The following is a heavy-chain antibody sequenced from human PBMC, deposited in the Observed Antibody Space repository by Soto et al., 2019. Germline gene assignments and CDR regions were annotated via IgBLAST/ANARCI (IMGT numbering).Heavy chain of an antibody. CDR1: GGSISSSSYY. D-gene: IGHD3-10*02. CDR2: IYYSGST. V-gene: IGHV4-39*01. CDR3: ETGFCSGSYYNA. J-gene: IGHJ5*02. Sequence: QLQLQESGPGLVKPSETLSLTCTVSGGSISSSSYYWGWIRQPPGKGLEWIGSIYYSGSTYYNPSLQSRATLSVDTSKNQFSLKLSSVTAADTAVYYCETGFCSGSYYNAWGPGTPVPVSS.